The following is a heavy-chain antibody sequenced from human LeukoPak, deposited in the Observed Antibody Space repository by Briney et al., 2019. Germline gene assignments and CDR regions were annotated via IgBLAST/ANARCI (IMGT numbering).Heavy chain of an antibody. Sequence: PSETLSLTCTVSGGSISSYYWSWIRQPAGKGLEWIGRIYTSGGTNYNPSLKSRVTMSVDTSKNQFSLKLSSVTAADTAVYYCARNIAVTGTYSYSDYWGQGTLVTVSS. CDR3: ARNIAVTGTYSYSDY. CDR1: GGSISSYY. CDR2: IYTSGGT. J-gene: IGHJ4*02. V-gene: IGHV4-4*07. D-gene: IGHD6-19*01.